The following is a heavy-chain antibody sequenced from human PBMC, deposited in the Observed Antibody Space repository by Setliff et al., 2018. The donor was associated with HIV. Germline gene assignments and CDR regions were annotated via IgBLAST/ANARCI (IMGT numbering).Heavy chain of an antibody. D-gene: IGHD2-21*02. V-gene: IGHV4-59*11. CDR2: IYYSDSI. J-gene: IGHJ3*01. Sequence: SETLSLTCTVSGGSISSHYWSWIRQPPGKGLEWIGSIYYSDSINYNPSLKSRVTISVDTPKNQFSLKLSSVTAADTAVYYCARGEACGGGCHYAFELWGRGTMVTVSS. CDR1: GGSISSHY. CDR3: ARGEACGGGCHYAFEL.